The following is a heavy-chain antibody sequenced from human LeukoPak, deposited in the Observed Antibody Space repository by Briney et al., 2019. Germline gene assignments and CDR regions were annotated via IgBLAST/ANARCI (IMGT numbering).Heavy chain of an antibody. J-gene: IGHJ4*02. CDR2: IYTSGST. CDR3: ARDPYDVEGKNYFDY. Sequence: SETLSLTCTVSGGSISSYDWSWIRQPAGKGLEWIGRIYTSGSTNCNPSLKSRVTMSADTSKNQLFLKLSSVTAADTAVYYCARDPYDVEGKNYFDYWGQGTLVTVSS. CDR1: GGSISSYD. V-gene: IGHV4-4*07. D-gene: IGHD5-12*01.